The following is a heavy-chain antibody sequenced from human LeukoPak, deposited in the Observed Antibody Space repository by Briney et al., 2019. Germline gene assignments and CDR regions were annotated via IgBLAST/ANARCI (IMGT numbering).Heavy chain of an antibody. Sequence: SETLSLTCTVSGASITDYYWSWIRQPVGGGLEWIVHIWTSERTNYNPSLKSRVTMSVDTSKNQLSLKLSSVTAADTAVYYCARDEGNWFDPWGQGTLVTVSS. CDR2: IWTSERT. V-gene: IGHV4-4*07. CDR3: ARDEGNWFDP. CDR1: GASITDYY. J-gene: IGHJ5*02.